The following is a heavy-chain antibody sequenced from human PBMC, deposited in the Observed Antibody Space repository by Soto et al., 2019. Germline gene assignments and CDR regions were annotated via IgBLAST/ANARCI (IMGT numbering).Heavy chain of an antibody. V-gene: IGHV4-39*01. CDR2: IYYSGST. CDR3: ARQVRQWLLDY. CDR1: GGSISSSSYY. Sequence: SETLSLTCTVSGGSISSSSYYWGWIRQPPGKGLEWIGSIYYSGSTYYNPSLKSRVTISVDTSKNQFSLKLSSETAADTAVYYCARQVRQWLLDYWGQGTLVTVSS. J-gene: IGHJ4*02. D-gene: IGHD6-19*01.